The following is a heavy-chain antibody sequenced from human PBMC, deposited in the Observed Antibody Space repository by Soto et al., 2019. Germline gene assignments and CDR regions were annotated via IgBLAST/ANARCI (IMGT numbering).Heavy chain of an antibody. J-gene: IGHJ6*02. D-gene: IGHD3-16*02. Sequence: PGGSLRLSCAASGFTFDDYAMHWVRQAPGKGLEWVSGISWNSGSIGYADSVKGRFTISRDNAKNSLYLQMNSLRAEDTALYYCAKDAQYRYYYGMDVWGQGTTVTVS. CDR3: AKDAQYRYYYGMDV. CDR2: ISWNSGSI. CDR1: GFTFDDYA. V-gene: IGHV3-9*01.